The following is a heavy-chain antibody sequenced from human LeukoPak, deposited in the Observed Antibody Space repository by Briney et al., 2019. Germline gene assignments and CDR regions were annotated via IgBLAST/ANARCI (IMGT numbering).Heavy chain of an antibody. V-gene: IGHV3-64*01. CDR2: ISSNGGST. D-gene: IGHD3-3*01. Sequence: PGGSLRLSCAASGFTFSSYAMHWVRQAPGKGLEYVSAISSNGGSTYYANSVKGRFTISRDNSKNKLYLQMCSLRAEDMAVYYCARVPSRYDSSDYWGQGTLVTVSS. CDR1: GFTFSSYA. CDR3: ARVPSRYDSSDY. J-gene: IGHJ4*02.